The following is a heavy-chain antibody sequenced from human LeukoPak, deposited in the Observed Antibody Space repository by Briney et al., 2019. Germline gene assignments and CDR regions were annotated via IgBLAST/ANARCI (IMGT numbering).Heavy chain of an antibody. CDR3: ARAQGYYDSSGYYGSL. V-gene: IGHV3-7*01. CDR1: GFTFSSYW. D-gene: IGHD3-22*01. CDR2: IKQDGSEK. Sequence: GGSLRLSCAASGFTFSSYWMSWVRQAPGKGLEWVANIKQDGSEKYYVDSVKGRFTISRDNAKNSLYLQMNSLRAEDTAVYYCARAQGYYDSSGYYGSLWGQGTLVTVSS. J-gene: IGHJ4*02.